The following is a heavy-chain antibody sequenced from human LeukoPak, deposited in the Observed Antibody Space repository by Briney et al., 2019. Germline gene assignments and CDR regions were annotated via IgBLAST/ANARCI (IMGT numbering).Heavy chain of an antibody. J-gene: IGHJ4*02. CDR3: AKDGYNWIAFDD. CDR2: ISGTGFTT. D-gene: IGHD1-20*01. CDR1: GFNLSTYA. V-gene: IGHV3-23*01. Sequence: GGSLRPSCAASGFNLSTYAMHWVRQAPGKGLEWVAYISGTGFTTYYVDSVKGRFTISSDSSKNTLFLQMNSLRAEDTAIYYCAKDGYNWIAFDDWGQGTLVTVSS.